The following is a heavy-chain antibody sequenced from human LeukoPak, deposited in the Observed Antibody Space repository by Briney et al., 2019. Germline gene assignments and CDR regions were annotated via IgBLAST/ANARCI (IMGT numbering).Heavy chain of an antibody. CDR3: AREVLRYFDWAHPPYMDV. Sequence: ASVKVSCKASGYTFTSYYMHWVRQAPGQGLEWMGIINPSGGSTSYAQKFQGRVTMTRDTSTSTVYMELSSLRSEDTAVYYCAREVLRYFDWAHPPYMDVWGKGTTVTVSS. V-gene: IGHV1-46*01. CDR1: GYTFTSYY. D-gene: IGHD3-9*01. CDR2: INPSGGST. J-gene: IGHJ6*03.